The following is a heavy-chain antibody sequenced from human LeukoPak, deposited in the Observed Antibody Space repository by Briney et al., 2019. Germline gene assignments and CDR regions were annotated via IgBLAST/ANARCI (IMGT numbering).Heavy chain of an antibody. CDR2: IYYSGTT. CDR1: GGSISSSGFY. J-gene: IGHJ4*02. CDR3: ARHKWLEPTDY. V-gene: IGHV4-39*01. D-gene: IGHD6-19*01. Sequence: KPSETLSLTCTVSGGSISSSGFYWGWIRQPPGMGLEWIGSIYYSGTTYYNPSLKSRVTISVDTSKNQFSLKLSSVTAADTAVYYCARHKWLEPTDYWGQGTLVTVSS.